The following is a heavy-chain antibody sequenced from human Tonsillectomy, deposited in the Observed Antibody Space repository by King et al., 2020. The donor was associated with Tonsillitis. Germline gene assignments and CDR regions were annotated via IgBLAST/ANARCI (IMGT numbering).Heavy chain of an antibody. Sequence: VQLVESGGGLVQPGGSLRLSCAASGFTFSSYSMNWVRQAPGKGREWVSYISSSSSTMYYADSVKGRFTISRDNAKNSLYLQMNSLRAEDTAVYYWARDASYYDILTGYRPYYFDYWGQGTLVTVSS. D-gene: IGHD3-9*01. CDR3: ARDASYYDILTGYRPYYFDY. V-gene: IGHV3-48*01. J-gene: IGHJ4*02. CDR2: ISSSSSTM. CDR1: GFTFSSYS.